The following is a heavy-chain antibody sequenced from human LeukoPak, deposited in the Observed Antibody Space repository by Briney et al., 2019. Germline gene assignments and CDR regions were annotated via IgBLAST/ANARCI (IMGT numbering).Heavy chain of an antibody. V-gene: IGHV1-18*01. J-gene: IGHJ5*02. CDR2: ISAYNGNT. CDR1: GYTFTSYG. CDR3: ARGSGYSSSWYYINWFDP. D-gene: IGHD6-13*01. Sequence: ASVKVSCKASGYTFTSYGISWVRQAPGQGLEWMGWISAYNGNTNYAQKLQGRVTMTTDTSTSTAYMELRSLRSDDTAVYYCARGSGYSSSWYYINWFDPWGQGTLVTVSS.